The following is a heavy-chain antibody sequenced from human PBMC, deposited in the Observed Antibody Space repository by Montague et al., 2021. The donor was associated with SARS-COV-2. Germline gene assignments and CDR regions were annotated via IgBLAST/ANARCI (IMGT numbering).Heavy chain of an antibody. J-gene: IGHJ3*02. CDR2: ISYDGSNK. CDR3: ARSYSGSYHGAFDI. V-gene: IGHV3-30-3*01. CDR1: EFTFSSYA. D-gene: IGHD1-26*01. Sequence: SLSLSCAASEFTFSSYAMHWVRQAPGKGLEWVAVISYDGSNKYYADSVKGRFTISRDNSKNTLYLQMNSLRAEDTAVYYCARSYSGSYHGAFDIWGQGTMVTVSS.